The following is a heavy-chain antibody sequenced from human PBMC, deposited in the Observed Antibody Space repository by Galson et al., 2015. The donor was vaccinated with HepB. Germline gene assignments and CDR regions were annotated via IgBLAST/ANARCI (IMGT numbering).Heavy chain of an antibody. CDR1: GLSLSASGVG. J-gene: IGHJ5*01. D-gene: IGHD1-26*01. V-gene: IGHV2-5*02. Sequence: PALVKPTQTLTLTCTFSGLSLSASGVGVGWIRQPPGRALEWLALIYWDDDKRYSPSLESRLTITKDTSKKQVVLTMTNMDPVDTSPNFCAHKWALTSRPNWFDPWGQGTLVTGSS. CDR2: IYWDDDK. CDR3: AHKWALTSRPNWFDP.